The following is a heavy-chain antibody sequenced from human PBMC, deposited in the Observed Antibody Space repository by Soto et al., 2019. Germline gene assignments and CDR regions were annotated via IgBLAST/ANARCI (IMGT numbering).Heavy chain of an antibody. CDR3: ARVNRGLPIVVVPAAILYYYYGMDV. CDR1: GGTFSSYA. Sequence: SVKVSCKASGGTFSSYAISWVRQAPGQGLEWMGGIIPIFGTANYAQKFQGRVTITADESTSTAYMELSSLRSEDTAVYYCARVNRGLPIVVVPAAILYYYYGMDVWGQGTTVTVSS. J-gene: IGHJ6*02. V-gene: IGHV1-69*13. D-gene: IGHD2-2*02. CDR2: IIPIFGTA.